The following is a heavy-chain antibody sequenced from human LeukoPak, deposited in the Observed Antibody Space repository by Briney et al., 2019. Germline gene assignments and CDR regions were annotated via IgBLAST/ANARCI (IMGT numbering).Heavy chain of an antibody. V-gene: IGHV4-59*01. Sequence: SETLSLTCTVSGGSISSYYWSWIRQPPGKGLEWIGYIYYSGSTNYNPSLKSRVTISVDTSKNQFSLKLSSVTAADTAVYYCARKGCSGGSCYYYYYGMDVWGQGTTVTVSS. CDR2: IYYSGST. D-gene: IGHD2-15*01. CDR3: ARKGCSGGSCYYYYYGMDV. J-gene: IGHJ6*02. CDR1: GGSISSYY.